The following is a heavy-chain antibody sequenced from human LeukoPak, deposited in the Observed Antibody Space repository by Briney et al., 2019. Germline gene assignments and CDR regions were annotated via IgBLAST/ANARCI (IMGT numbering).Heavy chain of an antibody. V-gene: IGHV3-43D*03. CDR2: ISWDGSTT. Sequence: GGSLRLSCAASGFTFDDYAMHWVRRAPGKGLEWVSLISWDGSTTYYADSVKGRFTISRDNSKNSLYLQMSSLRAEDTALYYCARDSVATRDYYYYYYMDVWGKGTTVTVSS. CDR3: ARDSVATRDYYYYYYMDV. J-gene: IGHJ6*03. CDR1: GFTFDDYA. D-gene: IGHD6-6*01.